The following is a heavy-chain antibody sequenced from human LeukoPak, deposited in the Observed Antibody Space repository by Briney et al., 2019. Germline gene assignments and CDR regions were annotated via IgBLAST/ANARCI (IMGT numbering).Heavy chain of an antibody. CDR1: GYTFTGYY. D-gene: IGHD3-16*01. CDR3: ATQRGSYLWGADFDY. J-gene: IGHJ4*02. Sequence: ASVKVSFKASGYTFTGYYMHWVRQAPGQGLEWMGWINPNSGDTKYAQKFQGRVTMTRDTSISTAYMELSRLRSDDTAVYYCATQRGSYLWGADFDYWGQGTLVTVSS. CDR2: INPNSGDT. V-gene: IGHV1-2*02.